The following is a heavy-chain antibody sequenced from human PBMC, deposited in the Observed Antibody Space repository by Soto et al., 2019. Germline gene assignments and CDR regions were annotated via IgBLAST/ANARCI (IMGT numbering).Heavy chain of an antibody. Sequence: QVQLVESGGGVVQPGRSLRLSCAASGFTISNYIMHCVRQAPGKGLEWVAMILHDGNNKYYADSVNGRFTISRDNSKNTLYLQMNSLRTEDTAMYYCARDDEDGSYCDLGYWGQGTLVTVSS. CDR1: GFTISNYI. CDR3: ARDDEDGSYCDLGY. J-gene: IGHJ4*02. CDR2: ILHDGNNK. V-gene: IGHV3-30-3*01. D-gene: IGHD3-10*01.